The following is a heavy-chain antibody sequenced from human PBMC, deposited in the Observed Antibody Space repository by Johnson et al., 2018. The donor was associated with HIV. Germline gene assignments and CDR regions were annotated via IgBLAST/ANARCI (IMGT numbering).Heavy chain of an antibody. D-gene: IGHD6-19*01. CDR1: GFTFSNHY. J-gene: IGHJ3*02. V-gene: IGHV3-66*02. CDR3: ARDRPSGWPDAFDI. Sequence: VQLVESGGGLVQPGGSLRLSCAASGFTFSNHYMDWVRQAPGKGLEWVSVIYSGGSTYYADSVKGRFTISRDNSKNTLYLQMNSLRPEDTAVYYCARDRPSGWPDAFDIWGHGTMVTVSS. CDR2: IYSGGST.